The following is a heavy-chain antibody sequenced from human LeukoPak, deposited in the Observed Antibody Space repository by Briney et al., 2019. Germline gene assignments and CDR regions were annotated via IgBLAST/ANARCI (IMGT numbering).Heavy chain of an antibody. CDR3: ARAYCVGDCTVLHIYFDN. D-gene: IGHD2-21*02. V-gene: IGHV4-38-2*02. Sequence: PSETLSLTCTVSGYSISSGYFWGWMRQPPGKGLEWIGIIYESETAHYNPSLKRRVTISVDSSKNQFSLKLRSVMAADTAVYYCARAYCVGDCTVLHIYFDNWGQGALVTVSS. J-gene: IGHJ4*02. CDR2: IYESETA. CDR1: GYSISSGYF.